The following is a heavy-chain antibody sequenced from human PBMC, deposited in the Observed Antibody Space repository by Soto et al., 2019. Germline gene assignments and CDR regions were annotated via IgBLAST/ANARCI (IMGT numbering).Heavy chain of an antibody. V-gene: IGHV1-69*13. Sequence: SVKVSCKASGGTFSSYAISWVRQAPGQGLEWMGGIIPIFGTANYAQKFQGRVTITADESTSTAYMELSSLRSEDTAVYYCARADLGYCSGGSCYYYYYGMDVWGQGTTVTVSS. D-gene: IGHD2-15*01. CDR2: IIPIFGTA. CDR1: GGTFSSYA. CDR3: ARADLGYCSGGSCYYYYYGMDV. J-gene: IGHJ6*02.